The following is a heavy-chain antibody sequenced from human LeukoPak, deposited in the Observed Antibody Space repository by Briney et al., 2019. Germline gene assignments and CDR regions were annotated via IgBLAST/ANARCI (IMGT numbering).Heavy chain of an antibody. Sequence: TSETLSLTGTVSAGTNSGYYWSRMRQPPEKGLEWIGYIYYSGSTNYNPSLKSRVTISVDSSKNQFSLKLRSVTAADTAVYYCARQRECSHFDLWGQGTLVTVSS. CDR2: IYYSGST. V-gene: IGHV4-59*08. J-gene: IGHJ4*02. CDR1: AGTNSGYY. CDR3: ARQRECSHFDL. D-gene: IGHD2/OR15-2a*01.